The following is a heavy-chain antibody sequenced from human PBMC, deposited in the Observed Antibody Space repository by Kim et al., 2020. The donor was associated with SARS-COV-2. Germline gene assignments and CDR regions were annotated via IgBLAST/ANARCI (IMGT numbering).Heavy chain of an antibody. J-gene: IGHJ3*02. D-gene: IGHD6-19*01. Sequence: YAQKFQGRVTITADESTSTAYMELSSLRSEDTAVYYCARGRLALADAFDIWGQGTMVTVSS. CDR3: ARGRLALADAFDI. V-gene: IGHV1-69*01.